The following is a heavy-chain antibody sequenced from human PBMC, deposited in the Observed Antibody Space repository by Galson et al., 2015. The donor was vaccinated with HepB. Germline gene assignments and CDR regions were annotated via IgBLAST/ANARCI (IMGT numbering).Heavy chain of an antibody. D-gene: IGHD5-18*01. CDR2: IIPILGIA. CDR3: ASPSGYSYADAFDI. J-gene: IGHJ3*02. V-gene: IGHV1-69*02. CDR1: GGTFSSYT. Sequence: SVKVSCKASGGTFSSYTISWVRQAPGQGLEWMGRIIPILGIANYAQKFQGRVTITADKSTSTAYMELSSLRSEDTAVYYCASPSGYSYADAFDIWGQGTMVTVSS.